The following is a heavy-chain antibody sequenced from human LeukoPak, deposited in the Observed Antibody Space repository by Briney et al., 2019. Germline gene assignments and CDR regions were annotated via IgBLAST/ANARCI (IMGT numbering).Heavy chain of an antibody. D-gene: IGHD1-26*01. CDR3: ARDEVGGSPDY. J-gene: IGHJ4*02. CDR2: IYHSGST. Sequence: SETLSLTCTVSGGYISSGGYYWSWIRQPPGKGLEWIGYIYHSGSTYYNPSLKSRVTISVDRSKNQFSLKLSSVTAADTAVYYCARDEVGGSPDYWGQGTLVTVSS. CDR1: GGYISSGGYY. V-gene: IGHV4-30-2*01.